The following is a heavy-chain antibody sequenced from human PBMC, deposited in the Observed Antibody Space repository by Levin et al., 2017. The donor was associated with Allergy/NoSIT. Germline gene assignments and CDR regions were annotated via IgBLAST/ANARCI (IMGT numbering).Heavy chain of an antibody. CDR2: INWNGGST. CDR3: ARRLLWFGDHGAGGYDY. CDR1: GFTFDDYG. V-gene: IGHV3-20*04. Sequence: GGSLRLSCAASGFTFDDYGMSWVRQAPGKGLEWVSGINWNGGSTGYADSVKGRFTISRDNAKNSLYLQMNSLRAEDTALYYCARRLLWFGDHGAGGYDYWGQGTLVTVSS. D-gene: IGHD3-10*01. J-gene: IGHJ4*02.